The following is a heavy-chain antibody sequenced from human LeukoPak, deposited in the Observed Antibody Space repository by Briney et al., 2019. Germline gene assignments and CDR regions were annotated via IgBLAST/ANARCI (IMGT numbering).Heavy chain of an antibody. J-gene: IGHJ6*02. Sequence: PSETLFLTCTVSGGSISSGDYYWSWIRQPPGKGLEWIGYIYYSGSTYYNPSLKSRVTISVDTSKNQFSLKLSSVTAADTAVYYCARDRRRVEMATIRLGGYYYGMDVWGQGTTVTVSS. CDR3: ARDRRRVEMATIRLGGYYYGMDV. D-gene: IGHD5-24*01. CDR1: GGSISSGDYY. V-gene: IGHV4-30-4*02. CDR2: IYYSGST.